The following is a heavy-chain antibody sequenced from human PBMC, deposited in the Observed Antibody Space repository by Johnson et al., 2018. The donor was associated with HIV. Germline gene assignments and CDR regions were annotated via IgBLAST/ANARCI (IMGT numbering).Heavy chain of an antibody. CDR3: TTATPVGRGAFDI. V-gene: IGHV3-15*01. J-gene: IGHJ3*02. Sequence: EVQLVESGGGLVKPGGSLRLSCAASGFTFSNAWMSWVRQAPGRGLEWVGRIKSKTDGGTTDYAAPVKGRFTISRDDSKNTLYLQMNSLKTEDTAVYYCTTATPVGRGAFDIWGQGTMVTVSS. CDR1: GFTFSNAW. CDR2: IKSKTDGGTT. D-gene: IGHD1-26*01.